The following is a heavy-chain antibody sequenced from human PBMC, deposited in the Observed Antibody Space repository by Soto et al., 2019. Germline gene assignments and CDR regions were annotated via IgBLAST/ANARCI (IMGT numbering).Heavy chain of an antibody. D-gene: IGHD1-20*01. CDR1: GYTFTSYG. J-gene: IGHJ3*02. CDR3: ARYHWNDVLNDAFDI. Sequence: ASVKVSCKASGYTFTSYGISWVRQAPGQGLEWMGWISAYNGNTNYAQKLQGRVTMTTDTSTSTAYMELRSLRSDDTAVYYCARYHWNDVLNDAFDIWGQGTMVTVSS. V-gene: IGHV1-18*01. CDR2: ISAYNGNT.